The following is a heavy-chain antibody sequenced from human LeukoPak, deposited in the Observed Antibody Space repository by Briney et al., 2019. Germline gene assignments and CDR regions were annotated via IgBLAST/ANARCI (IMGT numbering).Heavy chain of an antibody. CDR3: ARATYYYDSSGYRAIYYFDY. CDR1: GFTFSSYW. Sequence: GGSLRLSCAASGFTFSSYWMHWVRQAPGKGLAWVSRINSDGSTTTYADSVKGRFTISRDNAKDTLYLQMTSLRAEDTAVYYCARATYYYDSSGYRAIYYFDYWGQGTLVTVSS. V-gene: IGHV3-74*01. D-gene: IGHD3-22*01. J-gene: IGHJ4*02. CDR2: INSDGSTT.